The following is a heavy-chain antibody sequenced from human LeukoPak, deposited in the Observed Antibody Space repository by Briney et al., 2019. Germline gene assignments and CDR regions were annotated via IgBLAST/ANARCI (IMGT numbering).Heavy chain of an antibody. CDR3: ARIERPGGDNWLDP. CDR2: IFYSGNT. V-gene: IGHV4-39*07. D-gene: IGHD1-1*01. Sequence: SETLSLTCTVSGGSIDSNIHFWAWIRQPPGKGLEWIGSIFYSGNTYYNPSLKSRVTISVDTSKNQFSLKLSFVTAADTAMYYCARIERPGGDNWLDPWGQGTLVTVSS. CDR1: GGSIDSNIHF. J-gene: IGHJ5*02.